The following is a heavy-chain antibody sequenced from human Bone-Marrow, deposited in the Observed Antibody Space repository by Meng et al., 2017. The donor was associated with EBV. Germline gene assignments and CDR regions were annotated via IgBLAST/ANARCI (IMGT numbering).Heavy chain of an antibody. CDR2: IYHSGRT. Sequence: HVQRQESGPGLVTPSGPLSPTCAVSGGAISSSNWWRWVRQRPGKGLEWIGEIYHSGRTNYNPSLKSRVTISVDKSKNQFSLKLSSVTAADTAVYYCARAWSVTSGFDPWGQGTLVTVSS. D-gene: IGHD2-21*02. V-gene: IGHV4-4*02. CDR1: GGAISSSNW. CDR3: ARAWSVTSGFDP. J-gene: IGHJ5*02.